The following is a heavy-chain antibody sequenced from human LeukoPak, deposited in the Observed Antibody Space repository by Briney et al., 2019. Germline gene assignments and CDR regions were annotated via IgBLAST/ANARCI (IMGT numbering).Heavy chain of an antibody. V-gene: IGHV3-23*01. D-gene: IGHD2-15*01. Sequence: PGGSLRLSCAASGFTFTSYSMSWVRQAPGKGLEWVSGTSDRGDYTYYADSVKGRFTISRDNSKNTLYLQMNSLRAEDTAVYYCGGVDRYYFDYWGQGTLVTVSS. J-gene: IGHJ4*02. CDR1: GFTFTSYS. CDR2: TSDRGDYT. CDR3: GGVDRYYFDY.